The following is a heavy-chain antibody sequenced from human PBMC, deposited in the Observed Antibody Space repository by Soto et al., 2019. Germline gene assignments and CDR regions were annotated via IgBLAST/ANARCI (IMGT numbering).Heavy chain of an antibody. D-gene: IGHD3-3*01. CDR2: IYYSGST. J-gene: IGHJ6*03. Sequence: SETLSLTCTVSGGSISSSSYYWGWIRQPLGKGLEWIGSIYYSGSTYYNPSLKSRVTISVDTSKNQFSLKLSSVTAADTAVYYCARQAVHDFWSGYYMDVWGKGTTVTVSS. V-gene: IGHV4-39*01. CDR1: GGSISSSSYY. CDR3: ARQAVHDFWSGYYMDV.